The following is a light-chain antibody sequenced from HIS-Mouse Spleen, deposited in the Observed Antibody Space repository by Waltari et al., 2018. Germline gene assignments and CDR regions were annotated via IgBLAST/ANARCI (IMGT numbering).Light chain of an antibody. CDR2: GAS. CDR1: KSVSSN. CDR3: QQYNNWPPWT. V-gene: IGKV3-15*01. J-gene: IGKJ1*01. Sequence: EIVMTQSPATLSVSPGERATLPCRASKSVSSNLAWYQQKPGQAPRLLIYGASTRATGIPARFSGSGSGTEFTLTISSMQSEDFAVYYCQQYNNWPPWTFGQGTKVEIK.